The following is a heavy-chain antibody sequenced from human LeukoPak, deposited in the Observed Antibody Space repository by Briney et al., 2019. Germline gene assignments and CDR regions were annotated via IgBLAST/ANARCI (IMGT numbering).Heavy chain of an antibody. D-gene: IGHD6-19*01. V-gene: IGHV1-24*01. CDR1: GYILTELS. CDR3: VNEHSGWHAFDI. Sequence: GASVKVSCKVSGYILTELSMHWVRQAPGKGLEWMGGFDPEDGETLYAQKLQGRVTMTEDASTDTAYMELSSLSSEDTAMYYCVNEHSGWHAFDIWGQGTMVTVSS. J-gene: IGHJ3*02. CDR2: FDPEDGET.